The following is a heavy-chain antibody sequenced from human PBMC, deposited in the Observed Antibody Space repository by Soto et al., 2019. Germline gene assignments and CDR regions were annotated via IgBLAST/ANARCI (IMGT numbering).Heavy chain of an antibody. CDR3: ARQWYYDFWSGPPGAFDI. Sequence: SETLSLTCTVSGGSISSYYWSWIRQPPGKGLEWIGYIYYSGSTNYNPSLKSRVTISVDTSKDQFSLKLSSVTAADTAVYYCARQWYYDFWSGPPGAFDIWGQGTMVTVSS. CDR1: GGSISSYY. V-gene: IGHV4-59*08. CDR2: IYYSGST. D-gene: IGHD3-3*01. J-gene: IGHJ3*02.